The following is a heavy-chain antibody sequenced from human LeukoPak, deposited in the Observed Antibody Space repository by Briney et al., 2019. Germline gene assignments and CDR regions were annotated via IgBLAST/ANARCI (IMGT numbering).Heavy chain of an antibody. CDR1: GFTFSSYG. CDR3: AKDQTRGSYPGAFDY. D-gene: IGHD1-26*01. J-gene: IGHJ4*02. V-gene: IGHV3-23*01. Sequence: GGTLRLSCAASGFTFSSYGMSWVRQAPGKGLEWVSAISGSGGSTYYADSVKGRFTISRDNSKNTLYLQMNSLRAEDTAVYYCAKDQTRGSYPGAFDYWGQGTLVTVSS. CDR2: ISGSGGST.